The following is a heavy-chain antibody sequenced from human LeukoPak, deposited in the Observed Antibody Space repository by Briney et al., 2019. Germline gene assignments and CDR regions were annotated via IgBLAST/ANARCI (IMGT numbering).Heavy chain of an antibody. CDR2: ISGSGGST. D-gene: IGHD4-17*01. CDR3: AKGTNYGDYYFDY. Sequence: GGSLRLSCAASGFTLSSYAMSWVRQAPGKGLEWVSAISGSGGSTYYADSVKGRFTISRDNSKNTLYLQMNSLRAEDTAVYYCAKGTNYGDYYFDYWGQGTLVTVSS. V-gene: IGHV3-23*01. CDR1: GFTLSSYA. J-gene: IGHJ4*02.